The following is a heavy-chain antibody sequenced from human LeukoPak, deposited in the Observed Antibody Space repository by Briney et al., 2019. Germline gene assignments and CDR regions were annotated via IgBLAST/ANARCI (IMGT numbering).Heavy chain of an antibody. V-gene: IGHV3-74*01. CDR1: GFTFSNYW. Sequence: GGSLRLSCAASGFTFSNYWMHWVSHAAGKGVVWVSRINSDGRSTIYAEYVKGRFTISRDNPKNTLYLQMNSLRAEDTAVYYCARDPQYCSGGSCYSFDYWGQGTLVTVSS. CDR2: INSDGRST. CDR3: ARDPQYCSGGSCYSFDY. D-gene: IGHD2-15*01. J-gene: IGHJ4*02.